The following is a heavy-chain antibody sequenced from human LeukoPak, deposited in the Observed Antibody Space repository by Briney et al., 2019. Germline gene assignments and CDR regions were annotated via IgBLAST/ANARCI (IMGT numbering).Heavy chain of an antibody. V-gene: IGHV3-21*01. J-gene: IGHJ4*02. D-gene: IGHD5-18*01. CDR3: ARRLVVDTDESFDY. Sequence: GGSLRLSCAASGFTFSSYSMNWVRQAPGKGPEWVSSISSSSYIYCADSVKGRFTISRDNAKNSLYLQMNSLRAEDTAVYYCARRLVVDTDESFDYWGQGTLVTVSS. CDR2: ISSSSYI. CDR1: GFTFSSYS.